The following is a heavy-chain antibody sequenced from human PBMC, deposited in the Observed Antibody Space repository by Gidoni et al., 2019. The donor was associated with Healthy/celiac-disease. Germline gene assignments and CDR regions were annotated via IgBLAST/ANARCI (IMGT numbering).Heavy chain of an antibody. CDR1: GFTFSSYA. V-gene: IGHV3-23*01. CDR2: ISGSGGST. CDR3: AKDLGGHPEVLLWFGELFT. J-gene: IGHJ5*02. D-gene: IGHD3-10*01. Sequence: EVQLLESGGGLVQPGGSLRLSCAASGFTFSSYAMSWVRQAPGQGLEWVSAISGSGGSTYYADSVKGRFTISRDNSKNTLYLQMNSLRAEDTAVYYCAKDLGGHPEVLLWFGELFTWGQGTLVTVSS.